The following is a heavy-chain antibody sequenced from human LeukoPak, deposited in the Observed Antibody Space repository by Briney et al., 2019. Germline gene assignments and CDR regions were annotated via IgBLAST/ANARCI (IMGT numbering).Heavy chain of an antibody. CDR2: ISGSGGST. V-gene: IGHV3-23*01. CDR1: GFTFSSYA. J-gene: IGHJ4*02. CDR3: AKIYNWNYEANFDY. Sequence: PGGSLRLSCAASGFTFSSYAMSWVRQAPGKGLEWASAISGSGGSTYYADSVKGRFTISRDNSKNTLYLQMNSLRAEDTAVYYCAKIYNWNYEANFDYWGQGTLVTVSS. D-gene: IGHD1-7*01.